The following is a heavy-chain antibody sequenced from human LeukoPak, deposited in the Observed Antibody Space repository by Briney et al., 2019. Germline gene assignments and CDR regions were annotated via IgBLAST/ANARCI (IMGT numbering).Heavy chain of an antibody. CDR2: IYYSGST. CDR3: ARVFPEYSSSDYFDF. CDR1: GGSISSSSYY. V-gene: IGHV4-61*01. J-gene: IGHJ4*02. Sequence: PSETLSLTCTVSGGSISSSSYYWSWIRQPPGKGLEWIGYIYYSGSTNYNPSLKSRVTISVDTSKNQFSLKLSSVTAADTAVYYCARVFPEYSSSDYFDFWGQGILVTVSS. D-gene: IGHD6-6*01.